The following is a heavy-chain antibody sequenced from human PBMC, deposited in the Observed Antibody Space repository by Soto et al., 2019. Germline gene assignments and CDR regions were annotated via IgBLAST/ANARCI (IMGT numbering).Heavy chain of an antibody. CDR2: IWYDGSNK. Sequence: GGSLRLSCAASGFTFSSYGMHWVRQAPGKGLEWVAVIWYDGSNKYYADSVKGRFTISRDNSKNTLYLQMNSLRAEDTAVYYCASGSYQLLYYYYYGMDVWGQGTTVTVSS. V-gene: IGHV3-33*01. D-gene: IGHD2-2*01. CDR3: ASGSYQLLYYYYYGMDV. CDR1: GFTFSSYG. J-gene: IGHJ6*02.